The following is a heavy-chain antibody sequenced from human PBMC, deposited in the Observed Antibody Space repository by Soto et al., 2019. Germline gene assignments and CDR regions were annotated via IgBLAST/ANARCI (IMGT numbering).Heavy chain of an antibody. Sequence: GGSLRLSCAASGFTFNNYGMNWVRQAPGKGLEWVAVIWYDGSKTAYSDSVKGRFTISRDNAKNTLYLQMNSVRDEDTAIYYCARDRSAGDYFYYGMDVWGQGTTVTVSS. CDR1: GFTFNNYG. J-gene: IGHJ6*02. CDR2: IWYDGSKT. D-gene: IGHD1-1*01. CDR3: ARDRSAGDYFYYGMDV. V-gene: IGHV3-33*08.